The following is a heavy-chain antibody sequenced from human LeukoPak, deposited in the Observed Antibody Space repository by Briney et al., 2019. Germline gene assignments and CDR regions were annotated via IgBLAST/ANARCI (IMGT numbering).Heavy chain of an antibody. D-gene: IGHD1-26*01. CDR1: GGSISSYY. V-gene: IGHV4-4*07. CDR2: IYTSGST. CDR3: ARDKYIVGATDAFDI. J-gene: IGHJ3*02. Sequence: SETLSLTCTVSGGSISSYYWSWIRQPAGKGLEWIGRIYTSGSTNYNPSLKSRVTMSVDTSKNQFSLKLSSVTAADTAVYYCARDKYIVGATDAFDIWGQGTMVTVSS.